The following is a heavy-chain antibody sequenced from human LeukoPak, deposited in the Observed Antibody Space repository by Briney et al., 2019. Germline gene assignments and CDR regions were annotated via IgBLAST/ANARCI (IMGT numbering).Heavy chain of an antibody. CDR1: GFTFSSYA. V-gene: IGHV3-23*01. J-gene: IGHJ4*02. CDR2: ISGSGGST. D-gene: IGHD1-26*01. CDR3: ARYSGSYYYPPAWDL. Sequence: GGSLRLSCAASGFTFSSYAMSWVRQAPGKGLEWVSAISGSGGSTYYADSVKGRFTISRDNSKNTLYLQMDSLRADDTAVYYCARYSGSYYYPPAWDLWGQGTLVTVSS.